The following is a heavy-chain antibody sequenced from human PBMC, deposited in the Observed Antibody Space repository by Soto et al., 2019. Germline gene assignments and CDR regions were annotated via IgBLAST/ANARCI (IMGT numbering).Heavy chain of an antibody. CDR2: IYYSGST. V-gene: IGHV4-59*08. Sequence: LSLTCTVSGGSISSYYWSWIRQPPGKGLEWIGYIYYSGSTNYNPSLKSRITISVDTSKNQFSLKLNSMTAADTAVYYCARHNYGSGSAYFDYWGQGTLVTVSS. CDR1: GGSISSYY. J-gene: IGHJ4*02. D-gene: IGHD3-10*01. CDR3: ARHNYGSGSAYFDY.